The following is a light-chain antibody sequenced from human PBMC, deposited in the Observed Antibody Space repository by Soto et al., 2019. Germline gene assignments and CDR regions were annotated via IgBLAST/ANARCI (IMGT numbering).Light chain of an antibody. V-gene: IGLV2-14*01. J-gene: IGLJ1*01. Sequence: QSVLTQPASLSGSPGQSITISCAGTSSDIGGSKYVSWYQQHPGKAPKLNIYEVTYRPSGVSARFSGSKSGNTASLTVSGLQAEDEADYYCSSYTSSGTLYVFGTGTKVTVL. CDR1: SSDIGGSKY. CDR3: SSYTSSGTLYV. CDR2: EVT.